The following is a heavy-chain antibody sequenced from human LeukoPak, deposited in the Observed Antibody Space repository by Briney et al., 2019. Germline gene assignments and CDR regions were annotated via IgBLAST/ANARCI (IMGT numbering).Heavy chain of an antibody. J-gene: IGHJ4*02. D-gene: IGHD5-24*01. V-gene: IGHV3-7*01. CDR2: IKQDGSEK. CDR3: ARVTGGYNLVDY. Sequence: GGSLRLSCAASGFTFSSYWMSWVRQAPGKGLEWVANIKQDGSEKYYVDSVKGRFTISRDDAKNALYLQMNSLRAEDTAVYYCARVTGGYNLVDYWGQGTLVTVSS. CDR1: GFTFSSYW.